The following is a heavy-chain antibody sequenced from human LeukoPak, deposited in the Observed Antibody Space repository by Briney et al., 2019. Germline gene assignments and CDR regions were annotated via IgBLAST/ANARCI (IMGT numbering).Heavy chain of an antibody. CDR3: ARGPLIIPAAPSAEYFQH. J-gene: IGHJ1*01. Sequence: ASVKVSCKASGYTFTSYGISWVRQAPGQGLEWMGWISAYNGNTNYAQKLQGRVTMTTDTPTSTAYMELRSLRSDDTAVYYCARGPLIIPAAPSAEYFQHWGQGTLVTVSS. CDR2: ISAYNGNT. CDR1: GYTFTSYG. D-gene: IGHD3-3*01. V-gene: IGHV1-18*01.